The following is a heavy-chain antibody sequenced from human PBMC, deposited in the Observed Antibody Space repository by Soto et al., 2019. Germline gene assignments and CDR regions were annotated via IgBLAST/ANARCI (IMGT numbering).Heavy chain of an antibody. V-gene: IGHV3-30*18. CDR3: AKGYSYGYALYYFDY. J-gene: IGHJ4*02. Sequence: QVQLVESGGGVVQPGRSLRLSCAASGFTFSSYGMHWVRQAPGKGLEWVAVISYDGSNKYYADSVKGRFTISRDNSKNTLYLQMNSLRAEDTAVYXCAKGYSYGYALYYFDYWGQGTLVTVSS. D-gene: IGHD5-18*01. CDR1: GFTFSSYG. CDR2: ISYDGSNK.